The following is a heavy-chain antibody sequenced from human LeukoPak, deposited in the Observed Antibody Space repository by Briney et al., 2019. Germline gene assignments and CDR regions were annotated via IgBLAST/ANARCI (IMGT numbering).Heavy chain of an antibody. CDR2: IWYDGSNK. Sequence: HTGGSLRLSCAASGFTFSSYGMHWVRQAPGKGLEWVAVIWYDGSNKYYADSVKGRFTISRDNSKNTLYLQMNSLRAEDTAVYYCARARIAVAAIREGLDYWGQGTLVTVSS. J-gene: IGHJ4*02. CDR1: GFTFSSYG. CDR3: ARARIAVAAIREGLDY. V-gene: IGHV3-33*01. D-gene: IGHD6-19*01.